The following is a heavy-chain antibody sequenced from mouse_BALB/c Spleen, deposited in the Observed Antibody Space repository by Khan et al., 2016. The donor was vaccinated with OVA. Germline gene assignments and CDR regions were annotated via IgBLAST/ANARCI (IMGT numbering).Heavy chain of an antibody. CDR2: INPSSGYT. CDR3: ARTHER. CDR1: GYTFTSYT. J-gene: IGHJ2*01. Sequence: VELVESGAELARPGASVKMSCKASGYTFTSYTMHWVKKRPGPGLEWIGYINPSSGYTKYNQKFKDKATLTADKSSSTAYMQLSSLTSEDSAVYYCARTHERWGQGTTLTVSS. V-gene: IGHV1-4*01.